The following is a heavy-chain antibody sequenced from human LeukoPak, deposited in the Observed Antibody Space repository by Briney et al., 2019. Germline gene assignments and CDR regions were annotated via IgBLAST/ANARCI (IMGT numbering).Heavy chain of an antibody. CDR3: ARGLPYYDFWSGYSDDAFDI. D-gene: IGHD3-3*01. CDR1: GFTVSSNY. CDR2: MNPNSGGT. J-gene: IGHJ3*02. V-gene: IGHV1-2*02. Sequence: GGSLRLSCAASGFTVSSNYMSWVRQAPGKGLEWMGWMNPNSGGTNYAQKFQGRVTMTRDTSISTAYMELSRLRSDDTAVYYCARGLPYYDFWSGYSDDAFDIWGQGTMVTVSS.